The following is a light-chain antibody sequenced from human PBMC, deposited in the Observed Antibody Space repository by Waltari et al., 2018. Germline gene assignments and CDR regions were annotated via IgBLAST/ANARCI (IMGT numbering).Light chain of an antibody. CDR1: QSITTD. J-gene: IGKJ4*01. CDR2: DAS. V-gene: IGKV3-11*01. CDR3: QQRATWPIT. Sequence: EIVLTQSTATLSLSPGERAPRSCRASQSITTDLGWYQKKPGQAPRLLMYDASNRATGIPARFSGSGSGTDFTLTISSLEPEDFAVYYCQQRATWPITFGGGTKVEIK.